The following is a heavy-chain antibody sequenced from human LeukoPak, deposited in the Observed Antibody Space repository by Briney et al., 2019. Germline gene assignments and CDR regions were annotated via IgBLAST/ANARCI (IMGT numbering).Heavy chain of an antibody. D-gene: IGHD1-26*01. J-gene: IGHJ4*02. V-gene: IGHV4-59*08. Sequence: PSETLSLTCTVSGGSISSYYWSWIRQPPGKGLEWIGYIYYSGSTNYNPSLKSRVTISVDTSKNQFSLKLSSVTAADTAVYYCARTVVGVTTEFDYWGQGTLVTVSS. CDR1: GGSISSYY. CDR3: ARTVVGVTTEFDY. CDR2: IYYSGST.